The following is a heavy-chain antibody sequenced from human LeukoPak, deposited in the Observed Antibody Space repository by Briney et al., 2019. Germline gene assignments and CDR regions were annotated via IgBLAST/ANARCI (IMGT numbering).Heavy chain of an antibody. D-gene: IGHD6-19*01. Sequence: SETLSLTCAVYGGSFSGYYWSWIRQPPGKGLEWSGEINHSGSTNYNPSLKSRVTISVDTSKNEFSLKLSSVTAADTAVYYCARAQGDSSGWYCFDYWGQGTLVTVSS. CDR3: ARAQGDSSGWYCFDY. J-gene: IGHJ4*02. CDR1: GGSFSGYY. V-gene: IGHV4-34*01. CDR2: INHSGST.